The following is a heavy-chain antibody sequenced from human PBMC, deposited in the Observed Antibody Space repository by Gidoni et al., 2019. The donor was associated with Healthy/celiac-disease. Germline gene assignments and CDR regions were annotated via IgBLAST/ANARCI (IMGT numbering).Heavy chain of an antibody. CDR1: GFTFSSYA. V-gene: IGHV3-30-3*01. CDR3: ARLWVTIDSAFDI. Sequence: QVQLVESGGGVVQPGRSLRLSCAASGFTFSSYAMHWVRQAPGKGLEWVAVISYDGSNKYYADSVKGRFTISRDNSKNTLYLQMNSLRAEDTAVYYCARLWVTIDSAFDIWGQGTMVTVSS. CDR2: ISYDGSNK. J-gene: IGHJ3*02. D-gene: IGHD4-17*01.